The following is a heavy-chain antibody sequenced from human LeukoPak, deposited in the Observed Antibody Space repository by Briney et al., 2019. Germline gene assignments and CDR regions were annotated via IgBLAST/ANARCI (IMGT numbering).Heavy chain of an antibody. D-gene: IGHD2-15*01. CDR1: GFTFSSYW. CDR2: IKQDGSEK. V-gene: IGHV3-7*01. J-gene: IGHJ6*03. Sequence: GGSLRLSCAASGFTFSSYWMSWVRQAPGKGLEWVANIKQDGSEKYYVDSVKGRFTISRDNAKNSLYLQMNSLRAEDTAVYYCARGGYCSGGSCYGSYYYYYMDVWGKGTTVTVSS. CDR3: ARGGYCSGGSCYGSYYYYYMDV.